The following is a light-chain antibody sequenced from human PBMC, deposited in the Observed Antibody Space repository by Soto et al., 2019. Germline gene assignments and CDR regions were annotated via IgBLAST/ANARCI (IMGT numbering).Light chain of an antibody. Sequence: EIVLTQSPGTLSLSPGERATLSCRASQTVSGTYLAWYQQRPGQAPRLLIYGASRRATGIPDRFSGGGSGTDFTLTVSRLEPEDFAVYYCQQYDNSLRVYTFGQGNKLEIK. CDR3: QQYDNSLRVYT. V-gene: IGKV3-20*01. CDR1: QTVSGTY. J-gene: IGKJ2*01. CDR2: GAS.